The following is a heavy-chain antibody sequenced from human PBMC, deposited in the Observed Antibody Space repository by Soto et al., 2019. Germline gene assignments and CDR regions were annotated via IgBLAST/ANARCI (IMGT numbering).Heavy chain of an antibody. Sequence: SPVKRARKASGYTMSVYPISCGLHAPGQGLEWMGGIIPIFGTANYAQKFQGRVTITADESTSTAYMELSSLRSEDTAVYYCARNIAASPPYYYYYGMDVWGQGTTVTVSS. CDR3: ARNIAASPPYYYYYGMDV. J-gene: IGHJ6*02. V-gene: IGHV1-69*13. CDR1: GYTMSVYP. D-gene: IGHD6-6*01. CDR2: IIPIFGTA.